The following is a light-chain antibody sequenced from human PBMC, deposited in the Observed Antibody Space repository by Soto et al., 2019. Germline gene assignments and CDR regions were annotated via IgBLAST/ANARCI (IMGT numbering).Light chain of an antibody. J-gene: IGLJ1*01. CDR1: NSDVGAYSY. V-gene: IGLV2-14*03. CDR3: SSYTAFTTYV. CDR2: DVG. Sequence: QSVLTQPASVSGSPGQSITICCTGTNSDVGAYSYVSWYQQYPGKAPKLLIYDVGARPSGISDRFSGSKSGNTASLTSSGLQAEDEADYYCSSYTAFTTYVFGSGTKVTVL.